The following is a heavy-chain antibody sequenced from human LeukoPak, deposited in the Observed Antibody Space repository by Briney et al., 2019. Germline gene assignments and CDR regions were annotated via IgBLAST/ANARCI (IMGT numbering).Heavy chain of an antibody. J-gene: IGHJ6*03. D-gene: IGHD1-26*01. CDR1: GFTFSRYS. CDR2: ISSSSSYI. Sequence: GGSLRLSCAASGFTFSRYSMNWVRQAPGKGLEWVSSISSSSSYIYYADSVRGRFTISRDNAKNSLYLQMNSLRPEDTAVYYCARDPYSGSYGDYYYYYMDVWGKGTTVTVSS. V-gene: IGHV3-21*01. CDR3: ARDPYSGSYGDYYYYYMDV.